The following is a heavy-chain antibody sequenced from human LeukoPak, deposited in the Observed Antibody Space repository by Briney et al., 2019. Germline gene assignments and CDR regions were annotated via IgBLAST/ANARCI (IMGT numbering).Heavy chain of an antibody. CDR3: ARASGSYSSFDY. Sequence: PGGSLRLSCAASGFTFSDHYMDWVRQAPGKGLEWVGRSRNKANGYTTEYAASVKGRFTISRDDSKNSLYLQMNSLRTEDTAVYYCARASGSYSSFDYWGQGTLVTVSS. V-gene: IGHV3-72*01. D-gene: IGHD1-26*01. J-gene: IGHJ4*02. CDR1: GFTFSDHY. CDR2: SRNKANGYTT.